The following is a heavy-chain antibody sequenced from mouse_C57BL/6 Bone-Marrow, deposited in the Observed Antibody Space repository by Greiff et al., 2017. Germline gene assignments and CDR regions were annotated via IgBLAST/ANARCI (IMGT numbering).Heavy chain of an antibody. V-gene: IGHV8-12*01. CDR1: GFSLSTSGMG. CDR2: IYWDDDK. D-gene: IGHD2-4*01. J-gene: IGHJ1*03. Sequence: QVTLKVCGPGILQSSQTLSLTCSFSGFSLSTSGMGVSWIRQPAGKGLEWLAHIYWDDDKRYNPSLKSRLTISKDTSRNQVFLKITSVDTADTATYYCAVAYDYDYWYFDVWGTGTTVTVSS. CDR3: AVAYDYDYWYFDV.